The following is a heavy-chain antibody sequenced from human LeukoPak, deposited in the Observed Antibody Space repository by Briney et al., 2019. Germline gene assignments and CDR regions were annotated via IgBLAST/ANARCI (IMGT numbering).Heavy chain of an antibody. J-gene: IGHJ4*02. V-gene: IGHV3-23*01. CDR1: GFTFSSYA. D-gene: IGHD6-13*01. Sequence: GGSLRLSCAASGFTFSSYAMSWVRQAPGEGLEWVSAISGSGGSTYYADSVKGRFTISRDNSKNTLYLQMNSLRAEDTAVYYCAKSVAAAGTKGPFDYWGQGTLVTVSS. CDR2: ISGSGGST. CDR3: AKSVAAAGTKGPFDY.